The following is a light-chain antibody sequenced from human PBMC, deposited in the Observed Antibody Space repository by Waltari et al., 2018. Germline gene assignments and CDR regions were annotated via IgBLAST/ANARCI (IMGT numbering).Light chain of an antibody. CDR2: DAS. Sequence: EIVLTQSPATLSLPPGEGATLSCRASQSVDYYLAWSQQKPGQAPRLLIHDASNRATGVPARFSGSGSGTDFSLTISSLEPEDFAVYYCQQRRSWPITFGQGTRLEIK. CDR1: QSVDYY. CDR3: QQRRSWPIT. V-gene: IGKV3-11*01. J-gene: IGKJ5*01.